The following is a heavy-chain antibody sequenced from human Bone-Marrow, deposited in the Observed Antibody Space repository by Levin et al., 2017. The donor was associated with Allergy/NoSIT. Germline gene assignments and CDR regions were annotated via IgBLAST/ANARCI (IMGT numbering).Heavy chain of an antibody. Sequence: SCTVSGASMSTYYWNWIRQPPGKGLEWIGYIYDFGSTNYNPSLKSRVTISVDTSKKEFSLRLNSVTDADTAVYYCARHFYGAFDFWGQGTMVTVSS. V-gene: IGHV4-59*08. CDR3: ARHFYGAFDF. CDR1: GASMSTYY. D-gene: IGHD2/OR15-2a*01. CDR2: IYDFGST. J-gene: IGHJ3*01.